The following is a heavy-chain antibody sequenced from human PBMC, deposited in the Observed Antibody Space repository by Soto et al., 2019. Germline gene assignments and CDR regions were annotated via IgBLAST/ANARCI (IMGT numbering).Heavy chain of an antibody. Sequence: GGSLRLSCAASGFTFSSYAMSWVRQAPGKGLEWVSAISGSGGSTYYADSVKGRFTISRDNSKNTLYLQMNSLRAEDTAVYYCAKPDHLFKIAVAGTTPFDYWGQGTLVTVSS. D-gene: IGHD6-19*01. CDR1: GFTFSSYA. CDR2: ISGSGGST. CDR3: AKPDHLFKIAVAGTTPFDY. V-gene: IGHV3-23*01. J-gene: IGHJ4*02.